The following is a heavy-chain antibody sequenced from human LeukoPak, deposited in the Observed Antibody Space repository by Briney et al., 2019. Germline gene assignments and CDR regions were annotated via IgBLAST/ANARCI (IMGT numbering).Heavy chain of an antibody. V-gene: IGHV3-30*03. D-gene: IGHD1-20*01. Sequence: GGSLRLSCAASGFTVSTNAMHWVRQAPGKGLEWVAVISYDGSYKYYADSVKGRFSISRDNSKKTLYLQMSSLRDGDTAAYYCAGITESCSYYFDYWGQGTLVTVSS. CDR3: AGITESCSYYFDY. J-gene: IGHJ4*02. CDR1: GFTVSTNA. CDR2: ISYDGSYK.